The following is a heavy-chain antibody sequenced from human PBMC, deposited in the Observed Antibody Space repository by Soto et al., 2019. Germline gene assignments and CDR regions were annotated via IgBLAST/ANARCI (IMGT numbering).Heavy chain of an antibody. D-gene: IGHD2-15*01. Sequence: GGSLRLSCAASGFTFRNYGMNWVRQAPGKGLEWVSYIGLGSSTKYYADSVEGRFTISRDNAKNSLYLQMNSLRAEDTAVYYCAMGVVVAARGAFDIWGQGTMVTVSS. CDR2: IGLGSSTK. CDR1: GFTFRNYG. CDR3: AMGVVVAARGAFDI. J-gene: IGHJ3*02. V-gene: IGHV3-48*01.